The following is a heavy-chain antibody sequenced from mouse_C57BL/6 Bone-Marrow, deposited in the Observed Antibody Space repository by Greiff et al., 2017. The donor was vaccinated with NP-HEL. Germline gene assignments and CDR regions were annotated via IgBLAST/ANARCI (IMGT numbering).Heavy chain of an antibody. D-gene: IGHD2-3*01. V-gene: IGHV1-26*01. CDR2: INPNNGGT. Sequence: EVKLQQSGPELVKPGDSVKISCKASGYTFTDYYMNWVQQSHGKSLEWIGDINPNNGGTSYNQNLKGRVILTVDKATSTVYLEISSLTSEDSAVYYCAREGWLPGTYLYYFDYWGQGTTVTVSS. CDR1: GYTFTDYY. J-gene: IGHJ2*01. CDR3: AREGWLPGTYLYYFDY.